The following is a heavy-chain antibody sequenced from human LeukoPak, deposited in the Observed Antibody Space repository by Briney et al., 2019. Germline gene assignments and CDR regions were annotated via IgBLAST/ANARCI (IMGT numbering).Heavy chain of an antibody. CDR2: INHSGST. CDR3: ARVGTFYYGSSGFQADY. J-gene: IGHJ4*02. Sequence: PSETLSLTCAVYGGSFSDFYWSWIRQPPGKGLEWIGGINHSGSTNYNPSLKSRVTISLDTSRSHFSLKLSSVTAADTAVYYCARVGTFYYGSSGFQADYWGQGTLVTVSS. CDR1: GGSFSDFY. D-gene: IGHD3-22*01. V-gene: IGHV4-34*01.